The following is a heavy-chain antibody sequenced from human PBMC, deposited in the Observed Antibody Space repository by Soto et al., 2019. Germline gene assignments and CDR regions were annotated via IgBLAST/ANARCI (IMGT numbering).Heavy chain of an antibody. CDR1: GFSLSTGGMG. CDR3: VHSRCGGDCLQSYSSHYYYGMDI. CDR2: IYWDGDR. Sequence: QITLKESGPTLVKPTQTLTLTCTFSGFSLSTGGMGVGWIRQPPGKALEWLALIYWDGDRRYRPSLMSRLTIAKDPAKNQVVLTMTNMDPVDTPTYYCVHSRCGGDCLQSYSSHYYYGMDIWGQGTTVTVSS. D-gene: IGHD2-21*02. J-gene: IGHJ6*02. V-gene: IGHV2-5*02.